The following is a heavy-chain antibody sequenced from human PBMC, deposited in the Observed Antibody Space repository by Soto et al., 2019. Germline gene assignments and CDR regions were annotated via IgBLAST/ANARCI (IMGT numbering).Heavy chain of an antibody. CDR2: ICPGDSDT. CDR1: GYIFTIYG. CDR3: ARRYGRYFDY. J-gene: IGHJ4*02. Sequence: GESLKIACQGSGYIFTIYGIGWVRQMPGKVLDWMGIICPGDSDTRXXPSFQGQXXISADKCITTXYLQWXSLEASDTAMYYCARRYGRYFDYWRQGSLVTVSS. D-gene: IGHD5-18*01. V-gene: IGHV5-51*01.